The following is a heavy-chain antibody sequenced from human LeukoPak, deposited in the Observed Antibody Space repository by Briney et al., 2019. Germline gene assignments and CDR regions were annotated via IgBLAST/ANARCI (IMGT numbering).Heavy chain of an antibody. CDR1: GYSISSHYY. J-gene: IGHJ3*02. CDR2: IYHSGTT. Sequence: SETLSLTCTVSGYSISSHYYWGWIRQPPGKGLEWIGNIYHSGTTYYNPSLKSRVTISVDTSKNQFSLNMSSVTATDTAVYYCARMGGSGSYFLRLDDAFDIWGQGTMVTVSS. V-gene: IGHV4-38-2*02. D-gene: IGHD1-26*01. CDR3: ARMGGSGSYFLRLDDAFDI.